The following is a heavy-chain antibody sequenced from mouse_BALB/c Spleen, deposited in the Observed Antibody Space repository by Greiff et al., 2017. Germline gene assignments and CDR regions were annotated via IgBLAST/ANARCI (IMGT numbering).Heavy chain of an antibody. J-gene: IGHJ2*01. CDR2: IYPGDGDT. CDR1: GYAFSSYW. D-gene: IGHD2-1*01. Sequence: VQLQQSGAELVRPGSSVKISCKASGYAFSSYWMNWVKQRPGQGLEWIGQIYPGDGDTNYNGKFKGKATLTADKSSSTAYMQLSSLTSEDSAVYFCARMDGNFHYFDYWRQGTTLTVSS. V-gene: IGHV1-80*01. CDR3: ARMDGNFHYFDY.